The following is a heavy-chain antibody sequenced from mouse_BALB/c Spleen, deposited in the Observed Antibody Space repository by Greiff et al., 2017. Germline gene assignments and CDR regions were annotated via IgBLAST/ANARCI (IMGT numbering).Heavy chain of an antibody. CDR2: IDPANGNT. CDR3: ANMKGAWFAY. J-gene: IGHJ3*01. V-gene: IGHV14-3*02. Sequence: EVQLVESGAELVKPGASVKLSCTASGFNIKDTYMHWVKQRPEQGLEWIGRIDPANGNTKYDPKFQGKATITADTSSNTAYLQLSSLTSEDTAVYYCANMKGAWFAYWGQGTLVTVSA. CDR1: GFNIKDTY. D-gene: IGHD2-3*01.